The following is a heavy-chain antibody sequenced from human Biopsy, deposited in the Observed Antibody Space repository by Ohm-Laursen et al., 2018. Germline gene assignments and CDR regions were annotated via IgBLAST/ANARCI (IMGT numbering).Heavy chain of an antibody. J-gene: IGHJ3*01. V-gene: IGHV4-61*08. CDR3: ARLFRLDDYWNDDPPDGFDV. D-gene: IGHD3-3*01. CDR2: ISDTGTT. Sequence: SDTLSLTCIVSSGSIGGRGDYWSCIRQPPGKGLERIGYISDTGTTNYNPSIRGRIAMSVDTSKNQFHLLLTSETAADTAMFFCARLFRLDDYWNDDPPDGFDVWGQGTMVTVSS. CDR1: SGSIGGRGDY.